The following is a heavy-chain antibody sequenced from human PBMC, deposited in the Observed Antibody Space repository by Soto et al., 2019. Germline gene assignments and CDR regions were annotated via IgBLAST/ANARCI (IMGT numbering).Heavy chain of an antibody. CDR1: GYTFTSYG. CDR2: ISAYNGNT. CDR3: AREPRGMDV. Sequence: QVQLVQSGAEVKKPGASVKVSCKASGYTFTSYGISWVRQAPGQGLEWMGWISAYNGNTNHAKKLQGRVTMPTDTPTSTAYMELRTLRSHDSAVYYSAREPRGMDVCGQGTTVTISS. J-gene: IGHJ6*02. V-gene: IGHV1-18*01.